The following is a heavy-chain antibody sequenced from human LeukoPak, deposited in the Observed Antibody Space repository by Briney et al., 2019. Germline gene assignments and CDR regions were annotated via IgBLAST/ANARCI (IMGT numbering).Heavy chain of an antibody. Sequence: SETLSLTCTFSGGSISSYYWSWIRQPPGKGLEWIGYIYYSGSTNYNPSLKSRVTISVDTSKNQFSLKLSSVTAEDTAVYYCASYNDSSVSWGQGTLVTVSS. J-gene: IGHJ5*02. D-gene: IGHD3-22*01. V-gene: IGHV4-59*01. CDR2: IYYSGST. CDR1: GGSISSYY. CDR3: ASYNDSSVS.